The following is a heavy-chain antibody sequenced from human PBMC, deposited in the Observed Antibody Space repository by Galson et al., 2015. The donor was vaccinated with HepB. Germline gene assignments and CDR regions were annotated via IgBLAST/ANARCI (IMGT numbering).Heavy chain of an antibody. CDR1: GFTFSDYY. CDR2: ISSSGSTI. CDR3: ARDLTTTYYYYYYMDV. J-gene: IGHJ6*03. V-gene: IGHV3-11*01. Sequence: SLRLSCAASGFTFSDYYMSWIRQAPGKGLEWVSYISSSGSTIYYADSVKGRFTISRDNAKNSLYLQMNSLRAEDTAIYYCARDLTTTYYYYYYMDVWGKGTTVTVSS. D-gene: IGHD4-11*01.